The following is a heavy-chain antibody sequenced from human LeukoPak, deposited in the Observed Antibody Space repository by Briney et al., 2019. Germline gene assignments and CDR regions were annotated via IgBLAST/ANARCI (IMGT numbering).Heavy chain of an antibody. J-gene: IGHJ6*03. CDR3: AKDPIPDYGDHSDYYYYMDV. Sequence: GGSLRLSCAASGFTFDDYAMHWVRQAPGKGLEWVSGISWNSGSIGYADSVKGRFTISRDNAKNSLYLQMNSLRAEDTAVYYCAKDPIPDYGDHSDYYYYMDVWGKGTTVTISS. CDR2: ISWNSGSI. V-gene: IGHV3-9*01. CDR1: GFTFDDYA. D-gene: IGHD4-17*01.